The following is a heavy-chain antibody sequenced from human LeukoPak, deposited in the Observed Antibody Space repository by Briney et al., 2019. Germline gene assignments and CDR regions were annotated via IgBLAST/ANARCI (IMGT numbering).Heavy chain of an antibody. CDR2: INSDGSST. CDR1: GFTFSSYW. Sequence: GGSLRLSCAASGFTFSSYWMHWVRQVPGKGLVWVSHINSDGSSTSCADSVKGRFTISRDNAKNSLYLQMNSLRAEDTAVYYCAREPTVAGTLSWFDPWGQGTLVTVSS. J-gene: IGHJ5*02. D-gene: IGHD6-19*01. CDR3: AREPTVAGTLSWFDP. V-gene: IGHV3-74*01.